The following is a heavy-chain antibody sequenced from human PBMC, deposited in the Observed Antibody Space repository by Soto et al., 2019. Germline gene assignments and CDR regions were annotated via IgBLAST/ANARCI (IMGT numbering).Heavy chain of an antibody. Sequence: QVQLQESGPGLVKPSGTLSLTCAVSSGSISSRNWWSWVRQPPGKGLEWIGEIYHSGSTNYNPSLKSRVTISVYKSKNQFSLKLRSVTAADTAVYYCARAPGISDSMSYFDYWGQGTLVTVSS. CDR1: SGSISSRNW. CDR2: IYHSGST. CDR3: ARAPGISDSMSYFDY. D-gene: IGHD2-15*01. V-gene: IGHV4-4*02. J-gene: IGHJ4*02.